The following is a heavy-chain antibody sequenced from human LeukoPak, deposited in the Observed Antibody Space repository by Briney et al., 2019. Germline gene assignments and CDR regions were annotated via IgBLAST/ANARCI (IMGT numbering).Heavy chain of an antibody. V-gene: IGHV4-59*01. Sequence: SETLSLTCTVSGDSISSYDLSWVRQPPGKGLEWIGYIYDSGSTNYNPSLKSRGTISVDTSKNQSSLKLSSVTAADTAVYYCARLSPHYDILTGYSYYFDYWGQGTLVTVSS. D-gene: IGHD3-9*01. CDR1: GDSISSYD. CDR2: IYDSGST. CDR3: ARLSPHYDILTGYSYYFDY. J-gene: IGHJ4*02.